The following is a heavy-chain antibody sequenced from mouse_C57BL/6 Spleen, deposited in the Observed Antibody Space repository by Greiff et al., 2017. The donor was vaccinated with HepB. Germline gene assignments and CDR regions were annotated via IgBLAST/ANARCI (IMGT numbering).Heavy chain of an antibody. J-gene: IGHJ2*01. V-gene: IGHV1-19*01. CDR2: INPYNGGT. D-gene: IGHD2-4*01. CDR1: GYTFTDYY. Sequence: VQLQQSGPVLVKPGASVKMSCKASGYTFTDYYMNWVKQSHGKSLEWIGVINPYNGGTSYNQKFKGKATLTVDKSSSTAYMELNSLTSEDSAVYYCADDYDDDFDYWGQGTTLTVSS. CDR3: ADDYDDDFDY.